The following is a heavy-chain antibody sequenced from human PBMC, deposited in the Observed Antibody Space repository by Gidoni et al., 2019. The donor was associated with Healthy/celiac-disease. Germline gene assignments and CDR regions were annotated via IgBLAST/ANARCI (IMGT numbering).Heavy chain of an antibody. Sequence: EVQLLESGGGLVQPGGSLRLSCAASGFTFSSYAMSWGRQSPGKGLEWVSAISGSGGRTYYADSVKGRFTISRDNSKNTLYLQMNSLRAEDTAVYYCAKDLGDGYNYYYYGMDVWGQGTTVTVSS. V-gene: IGHV3-23*01. D-gene: IGHD5-12*01. CDR2: ISGSGGRT. J-gene: IGHJ6*02. CDR1: GFTFSSYA. CDR3: AKDLGDGYNYYYYGMDV.